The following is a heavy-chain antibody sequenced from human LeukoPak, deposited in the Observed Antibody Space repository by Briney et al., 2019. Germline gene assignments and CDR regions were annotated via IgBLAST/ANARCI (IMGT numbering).Heavy chain of an antibody. CDR2: IIPILGIA. CDR1: GGTFSSYA. CDR3: ARDDSSGYSPFDY. J-gene: IGHJ4*02. D-gene: IGHD3-22*01. Sequence: SVKVSCKASGGTFSSYAISWVRQAPGQGLEWMGRIIPILGIANYAQKFQGRVTITADKSTSTAYMELSSLRSEDTAVYYCARDDSSGYSPFDYWGQGTLVPVSS. V-gene: IGHV1-69*04.